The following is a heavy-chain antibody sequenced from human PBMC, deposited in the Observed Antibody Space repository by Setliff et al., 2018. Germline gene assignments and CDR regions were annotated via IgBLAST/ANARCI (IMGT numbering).Heavy chain of an antibody. V-gene: IGHV3-7*01. D-gene: IGHD6-6*01. CDR1: GFTFSRYW. Sequence: GGSLRLSCAASGFTFSRYWMSWVRQAPGKGLEWVANIKQDGSEKYYVDSVKGRFTISRDNAKNSLYLQMNSLRAEDTAVYYCARNRLVDYWGQGTLVTVSS. CDR3: ARNRLVDY. CDR2: IKQDGSEK. J-gene: IGHJ4*02.